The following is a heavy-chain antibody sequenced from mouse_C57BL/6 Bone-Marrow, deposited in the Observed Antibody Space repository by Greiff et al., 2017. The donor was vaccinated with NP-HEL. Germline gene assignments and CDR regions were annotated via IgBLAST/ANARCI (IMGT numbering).Heavy chain of an antibody. D-gene: IGHD2-5*01. V-gene: IGHV1-50*01. J-gene: IGHJ1*03. CDR1: GYTFTSYW. Sequence: VQLQQPGAELVKPGASVKLSCKASGYTFTSYWMQWVKQRPGQGLEWIGEIDPSDSYTNYNQKLKGKATLTVDKSSSTAYMHLSSLTSEDSAVYYCARPLYYSNLYWYFDVWGTGTTVTVSS. CDR3: ARPLYYSNLYWYFDV. CDR2: IDPSDSYT.